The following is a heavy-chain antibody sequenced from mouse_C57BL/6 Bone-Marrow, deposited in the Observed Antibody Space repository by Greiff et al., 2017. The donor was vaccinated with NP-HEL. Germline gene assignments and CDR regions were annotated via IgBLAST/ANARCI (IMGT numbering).Heavy chain of an antibody. CDR2: IYPGSGNT. Sequence: VQLQQSGAELVRPGASVKLSCKASGYTFTDYYINWVKQRPGQGLEWIARIYPGSGNTYYNEKFKGKATLTAEKSSSTAYMQLSSLTSEDSAVYFCASGVYYGSRRDDYWGQGTTLTVSS. D-gene: IGHD1-1*01. V-gene: IGHV1-76*01. J-gene: IGHJ2*01. CDR1: GYTFTDYY. CDR3: ASGVYYGSRRDDY.